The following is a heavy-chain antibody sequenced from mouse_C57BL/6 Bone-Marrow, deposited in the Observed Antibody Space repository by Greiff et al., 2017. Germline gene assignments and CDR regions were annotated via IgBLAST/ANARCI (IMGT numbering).Heavy chain of an antibody. J-gene: IGHJ3*01. CDR3: ATLYDYAWFAY. D-gene: IGHD2-4*01. CDR1: GFSLTSYG. CDR2: IWSGGST. V-gene: IGHV2-2*01. Sequence: QVQLQQSGPGLVQPSQSLSITCTVSGFSLTSYGVHWVRQSPGKGLEWLGVIWSGGSTDYNAAFISRLSISKDNSKSQVFFKMNSLQADDTAIYYCATLYDYAWFAYWGQGTLVTVSA.